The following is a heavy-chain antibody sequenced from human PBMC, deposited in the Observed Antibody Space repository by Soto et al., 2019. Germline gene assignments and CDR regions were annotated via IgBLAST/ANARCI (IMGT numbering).Heavy chain of an antibody. CDR3: ARRARPDFYYMDV. D-gene: IGHD6-6*01. CDR2: ISSNGVGT. J-gene: IGHJ6*03. CDR1: GFTLSGYA. Sequence: EVQLAGSGGGLAQPGGSLSVSCAASGFTLSGYAMDWVRQAPGNGLEYVSGISSNGVGTYYANSVQGRFTISRDNSKNTVYLQMGSLRPEDMAVYYCARRARPDFYYMDVWGKGTTVTVS. V-gene: IGHV3-64*01.